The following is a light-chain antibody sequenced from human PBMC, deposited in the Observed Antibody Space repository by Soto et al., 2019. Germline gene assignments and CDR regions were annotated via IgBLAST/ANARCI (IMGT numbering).Light chain of an antibody. CDR3: QQSYSTPLIT. Sequence: DIQMTQSPSSLSAYVGDRVTITCRASQSISSYLNWYQQKPGKAPKLLIYAASSLQSGVPSRFSGSGSGTDFTLTISSLQPEDFATYYCQQSYSTPLITFGHVTRLEI. J-gene: IGKJ5*01. V-gene: IGKV1-39*01. CDR2: AAS. CDR1: QSISSY.